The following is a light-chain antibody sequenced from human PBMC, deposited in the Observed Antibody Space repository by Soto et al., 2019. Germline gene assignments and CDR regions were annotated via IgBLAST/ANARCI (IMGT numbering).Light chain of an antibody. CDR2: DAS. V-gene: IGKV3-11*01. Sequence: EIVLTQSPATLSLSPVERATLSCRASQSVSSYLAWYQQKPGQVPRLVIYDASNRATGIPARFSGSGSGTDFTLTISSLEPEDFAVYHCQQRHLWPITFGQGTRLEIK. CDR3: QQRHLWPIT. J-gene: IGKJ5*01. CDR1: QSVSSY.